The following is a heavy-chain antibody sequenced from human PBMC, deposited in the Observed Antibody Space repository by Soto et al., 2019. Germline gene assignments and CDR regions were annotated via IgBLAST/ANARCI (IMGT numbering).Heavy chain of an antibody. CDR3: ASGAAAPPVGGMDV. Sequence: QVQLVQSGAEVKKPGSSVKVSCKASGGTFSSYAISWVRQAPGQGLEWMGGIIPIFGTANYAQTFQGRVTITADESTSTAYMELSSLRSEDTAVYYCASGAAAPPVGGMDVWGQGTTVTVSS. CDR1: GGTFSSYA. CDR2: IIPIFGTA. D-gene: IGHD6-13*01. V-gene: IGHV1-69*12. J-gene: IGHJ6*02.